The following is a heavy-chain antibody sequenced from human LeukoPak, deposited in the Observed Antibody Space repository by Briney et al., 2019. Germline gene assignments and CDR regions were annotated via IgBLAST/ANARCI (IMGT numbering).Heavy chain of an antibody. CDR3: AEGGSGYFPYYFDY. Sequence: SVKVSCKASGGTFSSYAISWVRQAPGQGLEWMGGIIPIFGTANYAQKFQGRVTITADESTSTAYMDLSSLRSEDTAVYYCAEGGSGYFPYYFDYWGQGTLVTVSS. CDR2: IIPIFGTA. CDR1: GGTFSSYA. V-gene: IGHV1-69*13. J-gene: IGHJ4*02. D-gene: IGHD3-22*01.